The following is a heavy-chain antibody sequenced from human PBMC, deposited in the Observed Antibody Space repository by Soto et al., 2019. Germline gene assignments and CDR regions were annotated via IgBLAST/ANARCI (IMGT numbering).Heavy chain of an antibody. CDR3: ARWNSWFGGSYVDY. CDR1: GDSITSTFYY. D-gene: IGHD1-26*01. Sequence: PSETLSLTCSVSGDSITSTFYYWGWIRQPPGKGLEWIGTIYYSGSTYYNPSLKSRVTVSVDTSKNHFSLSLYSVTAADTALYFCARWNSWFGGSYVDYWGQGALVTAPQ. V-gene: IGHV4-39*02. CDR2: IYYSGST. J-gene: IGHJ4*02.